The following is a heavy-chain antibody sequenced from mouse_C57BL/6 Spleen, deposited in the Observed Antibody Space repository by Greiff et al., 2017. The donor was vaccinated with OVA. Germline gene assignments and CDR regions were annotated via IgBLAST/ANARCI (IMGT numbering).Heavy chain of an antibody. CDR3: ARDYYGSSYGYFDV. D-gene: IGHD1-1*01. V-gene: IGHV5-6*02. J-gene: IGHJ1*03. Sequence: EVMVVESGGDLVKPGGSLKLSCAASGFTFSSYGMSWVRQTPDKRLEWVATISSGGSYTYYPDSVKGRFTISRDNAKNTLYLQMSSLKSEDTAMYYCARDYYGSSYGYFDVWGTGTTVTVSS. CDR2: ISSGGSYT. CDR1: GFTFSSYG.